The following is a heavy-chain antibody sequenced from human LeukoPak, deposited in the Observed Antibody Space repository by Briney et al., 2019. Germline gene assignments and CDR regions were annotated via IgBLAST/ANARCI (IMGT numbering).Heavy chain of an antibody. V-gene: IGHV3-53*01. Sequence: PGGSLRLSCAASGFTVSSNYMSWVRQAPGKGLEWVSVIYSGGSTYYADSVKGRFTISRDNSKNTLYLQMNSLRAEDTAVYYCARAARRIAARGYFDYWGQGTLVTVSS. CDR1: GFTVSSNY. CDR2: IYSGGST. D-gene: IGHD6-6*01. J-gene: IGHJ4*02. CDR3: ARAARRIAARGYFDY.